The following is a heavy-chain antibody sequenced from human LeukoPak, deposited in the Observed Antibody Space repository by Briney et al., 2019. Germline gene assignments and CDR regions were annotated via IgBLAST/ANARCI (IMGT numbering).Heavy chain of an antibody. CDR3: AKDLPPFANYDILGLFGY. CDR2: ISYDGSNK. V-gene: IGHV3-30*18. CDR1: GFTFSSYG. D-gene: IGHD3-9*01. J-gene: IGHJ4*02. Sequence: GGSLRLSCAASGFTFSSYGMHWVRQAPGKGLEWVAVISYDGSNKYYADSVKGRFTISRDNSKNTLYLQMNSLRAEDTAVYYCAKDLPPFANYDILGLFGYWGQGTLVTVSS.